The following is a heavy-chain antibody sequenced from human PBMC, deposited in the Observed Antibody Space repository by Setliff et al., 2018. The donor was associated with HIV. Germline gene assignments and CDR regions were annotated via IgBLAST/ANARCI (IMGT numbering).Heavy chain of an antibody. Sequence: GGSLRLSCAASGFSFSSYGMHWVRQAPGKGLEWLALIWYDGTNKQYGDSVKGRFAISRDNSKNTLYLQMNSLRAEDTAVYYCASDQQWLAQGWGGPHYWGQGTLVTVSS. CDR1: GFSFSSYG. V-gene: IGHV3-33*01. D-gene: IGHD6-19*01. CDR3: ASDQQWLAQGWGGPHY. CDR2: IWYDGTNK. J-gene: IGHJ4*02.